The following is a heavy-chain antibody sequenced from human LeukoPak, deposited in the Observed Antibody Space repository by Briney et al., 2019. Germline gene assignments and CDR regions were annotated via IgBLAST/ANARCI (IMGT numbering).Heavy chain of an antibody. D-gene: IGHD2-2*01. CDR2: ISYDGSNK. CDR1: GFTFSSYA. Sequence: PGGSLRLSCAASGFTFSSYAMHWVRQAPGKGLEWVAVISYDGSNKYYADSVKGRFTISRDNSKNTLYLQMNSLRAEDTAVYYCARDSRPTGDRSTIDIVVVPAATSNWFDPWGQGTLVTVSS. V-gene: IGHV3-30-3*01. CDR3: ARDSRPTGDRSTIDIVVVPAATSNWFDP. J-gene: IGHJ5*02.